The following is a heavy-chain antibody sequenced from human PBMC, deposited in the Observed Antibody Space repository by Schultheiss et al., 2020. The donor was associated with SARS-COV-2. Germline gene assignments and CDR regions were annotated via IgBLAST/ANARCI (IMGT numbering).Heavy chain of an antibody. V-gene: IGHV3-21*01. J-gene: IGHJ4*02. CDR3: ARGAYYYDSSGSDY. CDR1: GFTFSSSW. CDR2: ISSSSSYI. D-gene: IGHD3-22*01. Sequence: GGSLRLSCAASGFTFSSSWMHWVRQAPGKGLVWVSSISSSSSYIYYADSVKGRFTISRDNAKNSLYLQMNSLRAEDTAVYYCARGAYYYDSSGSDYWGQGTLVTVSS.